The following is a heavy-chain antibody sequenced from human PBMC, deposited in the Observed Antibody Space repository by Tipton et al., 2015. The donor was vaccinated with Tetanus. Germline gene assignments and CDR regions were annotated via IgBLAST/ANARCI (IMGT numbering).Heavy chain of an antibody. CDR3: AREGSSGWFDP. CDR1: GFTFSSYS. CDR2: ISSSGSHM. Sequence: SLRLSCAASGFTFSSYSMNWVRQAPGKGLEWVSSISSSGSHMYYAESVRGRFSISRDNAKNSLYLQMNSLRADDMALYYCAREGSSGWFDPWGRGTLVTVSS. J-gene: IGHJ5*02. D-gene: IGHD1-26*01. V-gene: IGHV3-21*06.